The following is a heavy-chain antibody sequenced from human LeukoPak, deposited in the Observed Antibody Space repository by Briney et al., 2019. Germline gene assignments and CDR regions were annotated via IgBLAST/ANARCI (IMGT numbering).Heavy chain of an antibody. CDR2: IHTSGNT. Sequence: PSETLSLTCIVSGDSIGSGSYYWTWLRQPAGKGLEWIGRIHTSGNTNYSPSLKSRVTISRDTSKNQFSLRLTSVTAADTAVYYCVRDWNGDYFDYWGQGTLVTVSS. CDR3: VRDWNGDYFDY. D-gene: IGHD1-1*01. J-gene: IGHJ4*02. V-gene: IGHV4-61*02. CDR1: GDSIGSGSYY.